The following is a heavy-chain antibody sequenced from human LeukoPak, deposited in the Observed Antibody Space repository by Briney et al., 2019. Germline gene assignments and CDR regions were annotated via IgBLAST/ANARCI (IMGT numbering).Heavy chain of an antibody. Sequence: PGRSLRLSCAASGFTFSSYAMSWVRQAPGRGLEWVSVISASGGSTYYADSVKGRFTISRDNSNNRLYLEMNSLRAEDTAVYYCAKHAGTTRQTKDYWGQGTLVTVPS. J-gene: IGHJ4*02. CDR2: ISASGGST. D-gene: IGHD1-1*01. V-gene: IGHV3-23*01. CDR3: AKHAGTTRQTKDY. CDR1: GFTFSSYA.